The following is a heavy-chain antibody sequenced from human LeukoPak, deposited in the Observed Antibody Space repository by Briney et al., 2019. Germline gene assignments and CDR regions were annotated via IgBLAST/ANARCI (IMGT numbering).Heavy chain of an antibody. J-gene: IGHJ6*03. D-gene: IGHD3-10*01. CDR2: INPSGGST. V-gene: IGHV1-46*01. CDR3: ARALWFGELYGYYYYMDV. Sequence: ASVKVSCKASGYTFTSYYMHWVRQAPGQGLEWMGIINPSGGSTSYAQKFQGRVTMTRDTSTSTVYMELSSLRSEDTAVYYCARALWFGELYGYYYYMDVWGKGTTVTISS. CDR1: GYTFTSYY.